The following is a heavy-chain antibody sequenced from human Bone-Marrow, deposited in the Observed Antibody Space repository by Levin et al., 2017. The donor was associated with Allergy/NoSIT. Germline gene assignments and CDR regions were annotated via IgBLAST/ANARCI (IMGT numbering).Heavy chain of an antibody. CDR3: AKDLVPYCSSLTCYLGGYGMDV. V-gene: IGHV3-30*18. CDR1: GFAFSNYG. D-gene: IGHD2-2*01. CDR2: MSYDGTNK. Sequence: LSLTCAASGFAFSNYGIHWVRQAPGKGLEWVAVMSYDGTNKYYADSVKGLFSISRDNSRYTVYLQMNSLRVGDTAVYYCAKDLVPYCSSLTCYLGGYGMDVWGQGTKVTVSS. J-gene: IGHJ6*02.